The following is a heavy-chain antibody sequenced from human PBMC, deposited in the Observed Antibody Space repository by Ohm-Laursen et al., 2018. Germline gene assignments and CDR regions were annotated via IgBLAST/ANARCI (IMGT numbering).Heavy chain of an antibody. J-gene: IGHJ4*02. CDR3: ARDPVRGLTDY. Sequence: SLRLSCSASGFTFSSYWMTWVRQPPGKGLEWVARIKVDGSEKYYVDSVKGRFTISRDNAKNSLYLQMNSPRAEDTAVYHCARDPVRGLTDYWGQGTLVTVSS. CDR1: GFTFSSYW. V-gene: IGHV3-7*01. CDR2: IKVDGSEK. D-gene: IGHD3-16*01.